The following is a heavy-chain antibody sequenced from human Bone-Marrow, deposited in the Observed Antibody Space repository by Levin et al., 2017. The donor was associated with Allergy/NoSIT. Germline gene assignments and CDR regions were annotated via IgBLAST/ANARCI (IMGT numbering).Heavy chain of an antibody. Sequence: SGPTLVKPTQTLTLTCSFSGFSLSTPGVGVGWIRQPPGKALQWLALIYWDDDQRYIPSLKSRLTITKDNSKNHVVLTMTNMDPVDTGTYYCAHRRPSRVGETPPQYFDYWGQGTLVIVSS. CDR2: IYWDDDQ. J-gene: IGHJ4*02. D-gene: IGHD3-10*01. V-gene: IGHV2-5*02. CDR3: AHRRPSRVGETPPQYFDY. CDR1: GFSLSTPGVG.